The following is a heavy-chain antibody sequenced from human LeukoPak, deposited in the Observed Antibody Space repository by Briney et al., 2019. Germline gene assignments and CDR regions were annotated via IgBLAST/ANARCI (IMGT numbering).Heavy chain of an antibody. D-gene: IGHD1-1*01. Sequence: SETLSLTCTVSGGSISRSSYYWGWIRQPPGKGLEWIGSMSHIGSTYYTPSLKGRVTISVDTSKNQLSLRVTSVTAADTAVYYCASRTPYNGYDELFDYWGQGTQVTVSS. V-gene: IGHV4-39*01. CDR1: GGSISRSSYY. CDR3: ASRTPYNGYDELFDY. CDR2: MSHIGST. J-gene: IGHJ4*02.